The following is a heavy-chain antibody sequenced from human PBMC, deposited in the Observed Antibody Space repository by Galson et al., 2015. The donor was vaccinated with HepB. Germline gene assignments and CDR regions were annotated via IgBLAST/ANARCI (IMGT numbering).Heavy chain of an antibody. J-gene: IGHJ3*02. CDR1: GFTFSSYA. D-gene: IGHD2-15*01. V-gene: IGHV3-30-3*01. Sequence: SLRLSCAASGFTFSSYAMHWVRQAPGKGLEWVAVISYDGSNKYYADSVKGRFTISRDNSKNTLYLQMNSLRAEDTAVYYCAREGGDIVVVVAARGDAFDIWGQGTMVTVSS. CDR3: AREGGDIVVVVAARGDAFDI. CDR2: ISYDGSNK.